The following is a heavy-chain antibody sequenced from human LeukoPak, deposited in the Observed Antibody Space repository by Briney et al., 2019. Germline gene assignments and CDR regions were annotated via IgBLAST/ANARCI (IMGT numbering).Heavy chain of an antibody. V-gene: IGHV4-39*01. Sequence: SETLSLTCTVSGGSISSSSYYWGWIRQPPGKGLEWIGSIYYSGSTYYNPSLKSRVTISVDTSKNQFSLKLSSVTAADTAVYYCARRSIVGHCSSTSCYVYAFDIWGQGTMVTVSS. D-gene: IGHD2-2*01. CDR3: ARRSIVGHCSSTSCYVYAFDI. CDR2: IYYSGST. J-gene: IGHJ3*02. CDR1: GGSISSSSYY.